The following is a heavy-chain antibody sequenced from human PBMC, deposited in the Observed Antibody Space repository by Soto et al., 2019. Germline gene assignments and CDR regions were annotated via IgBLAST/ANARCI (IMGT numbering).Heavy chain of an antibody. D-gene: IGHD6-13*01. Sequence: QIPLTESGPTLVKPTQTLTLTCTFSGFSFSTGAVGVGWIRQPPGKALEFLALIYWDDDKSYRPSLKNKITITKDTSRNQVVLTMTDLDPEDTATYYWAHVDWAASGTRYYFDHWGQGTLVTVSS. CDR1: GFSFSTGAVG. CDR3: AHVDWAASGTRYYFDH. V-gene: IGHV2-5*02. CDR2: IYWDDDK. J-gene: IGHJ4*02.